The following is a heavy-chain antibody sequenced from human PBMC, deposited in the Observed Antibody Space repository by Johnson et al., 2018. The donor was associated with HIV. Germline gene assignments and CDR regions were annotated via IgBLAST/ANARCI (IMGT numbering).Heavy chain of an antibody. CDR1: GFTFSDYW. CDR3: AKERSGSDSGADAFDI. Sequence: QVQLVESGGGLVQPGGSLRLSCATSGFTFSDYWMSWVRQAPGKGLEWVAVISYDGSNKYYADSVKGRFTISRDNSKNTLYLQMNSLRAEDTAVYYCAKERSGSDSGADAFDIWGQWTMVTVSS. V-gene: IGHV3-30*18. D-gene: IGHD1-26*01. J-gene: IGHJ3*02. CDR2: ISYDGSNK.